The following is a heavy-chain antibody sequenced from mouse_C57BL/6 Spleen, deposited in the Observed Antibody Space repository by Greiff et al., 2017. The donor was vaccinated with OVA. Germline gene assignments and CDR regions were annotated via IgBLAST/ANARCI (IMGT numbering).Heavy chain of an antibody. Sequence: EVKLMESGPGLVKPSQSLSLTCSVTGYSITSGYYWNWIRQFPGNKLEWMGYISYDGSNNYNPSLKNRISITRDTSKNQFFLKLNSVTTEDTATYYCARGLFYDGYLDYWGQGTTLTVSS. CDR1: GYSITSGYY. CDR3: ARGLFYDGYLDY. J-gene: IGHJ2*01. CDR2: ISYDGSN. V-gene: IGHV3-6*01. D-gene: IGHD2-3*01.